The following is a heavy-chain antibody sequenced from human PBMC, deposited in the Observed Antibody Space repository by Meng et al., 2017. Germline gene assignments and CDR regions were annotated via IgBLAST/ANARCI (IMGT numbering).Heavy chain of an antibody. CDR3: ARFFPYYAPPVSSYGCFDP. J-gene: IGHJ5*02. CDR1: GGSIRRGRDS. Sequence: QERRPEPGTGLVKRKQSLDSTGQVAGGSIRRGRDSWRGIQQHAGKGLEWSGRIYSSGRSKQNPTQKSRVTPSLDPPNHQFSLQLSFLPAADPAVYYCARFFPYYAPPVSSYGCFDPWGPRTLVTVSS. CDR2: IYSSGRS. V-gene: IGHV4-61*02. D-gene: IGHD3-10*01.